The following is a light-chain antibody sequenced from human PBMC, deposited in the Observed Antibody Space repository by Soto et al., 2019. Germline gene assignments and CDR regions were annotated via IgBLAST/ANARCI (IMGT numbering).Light chain of an antibody. CDR2: EVS. CDR3: GSWDSSLSAYV. J-gene: IGLJ1*01. CDR1: SSDLGGYNY. Sequence: QSALTQPASVSGSFGQSITISCTGTSSDLGGYNYVSWYQIYPGKAPKLMIYEVSNRPSGVSNRFSGSKSGNTASLTISGLQAEDEAKYYCGSWDSSLSAYVFGTGTKLTVL. V-gene: IGLV2-14*01.